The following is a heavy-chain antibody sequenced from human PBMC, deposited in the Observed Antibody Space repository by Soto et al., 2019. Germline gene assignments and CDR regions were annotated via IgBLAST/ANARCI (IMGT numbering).Heavy chain of an antibody. J-gene: IGHJ6*03. CDR1: GYTFTSYD. CDR2: MNPNSGNT. D-gene: IGHD6-19*01. Sequence: ASVKVSCKASGYTFTSYDINWVRQATGQGLEWMGWMNPNSGNTGYAQKFQGRVTMTRNTSISTAYMELSSLRSEDTAVYYCARYREAVAGNYYYYMDVWGKGTTVTVSS. V-gene: IGHV1-8*01. CDR3: ARYREAVAGNYYYYMDV.